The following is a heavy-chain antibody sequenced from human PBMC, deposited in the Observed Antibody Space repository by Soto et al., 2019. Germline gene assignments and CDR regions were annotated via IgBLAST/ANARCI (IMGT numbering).Heavy chain of an antibody. V-gene: IGHV4-59*01. CDR2: IYYSRST. Sequence: XETLSLTCAVSGVPITSYYWSCIRHAPGKGLEWIGNIYYSRSTNYNPSLKSRVTISLDTSKNQFSLKLTSVTAADTAVYYCASISDSSGYDTEYWGQG. CDR1: GVPITSYY. CDR3: ASISDSSGYDTEY. D-gene: IGHD3-22*01. J-gene: IGHJ4*02.